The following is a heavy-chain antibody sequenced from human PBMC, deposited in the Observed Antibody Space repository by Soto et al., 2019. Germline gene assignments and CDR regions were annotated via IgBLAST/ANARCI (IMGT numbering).Heavy chain of an antibody. V-gene: IGHV5-51*01. CDR1: GYIFNIYW. Sequence: GESLKISCKASGYIFNIYWIGWVRQMPGKGLEWMGVIYPGDSDTRYSPSFQGQVSISVDKSISTAYLRWSSLKASDTAIYNCTRGPRPDVIAAARWFDPWGQGTLVTVSS. CDR2: IYPGDSDT. CDR3: TRGPRPDVIAAARWFDP. D-gene: IGHD6-25*01. J-gene: IGHJ5*02.